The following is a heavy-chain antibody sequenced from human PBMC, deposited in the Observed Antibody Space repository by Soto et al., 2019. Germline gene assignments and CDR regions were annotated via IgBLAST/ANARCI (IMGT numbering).Heavy chain of an antibody. CDR2: IIPIFGTA. D-gene: IGHD5-12*01. CDR1: GGTFSSYA. J-gene: IGHJ4*02. Sequence: ASVKVSCKASGGTFSSYAISWVRQAPGQGLEWMGGIIPIFGTANYAQKFQGRVTITADESTSTAYMELSSLRSEDTAVYYCATDNRDGYKTTAYWGQGTLVTVSS. CDR3: ATDNRDGYKTTAY. V-gene: IGHV1-69*13.